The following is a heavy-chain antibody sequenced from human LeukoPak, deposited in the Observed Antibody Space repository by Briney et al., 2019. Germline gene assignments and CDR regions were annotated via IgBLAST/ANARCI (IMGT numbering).Heavy chain of an antibody. Sequence: GASVKVSCKASGYTFTSYDINWVRQAPGQGLEWMGGIIPIFGTANYAQKFQGRVTITADKSTSTAYMELSSLRSEDTAVYYCARDQERYYDSSGLDIWGQGTMVTVSS. D-gene: IGHD3-22*01. CDR2: IIPIFGTA. V-gene: IGHV1-69*06. CDR1: GYTFTSYD. J-gene: IGHJ3*02. CDR3: ARDQERYYDSSGLDI.